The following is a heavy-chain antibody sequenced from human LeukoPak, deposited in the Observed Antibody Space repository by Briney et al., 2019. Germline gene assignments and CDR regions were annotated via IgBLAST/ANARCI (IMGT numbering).Heavy chain of an antibody. CDR3: ARTRLLSYFDY. CDR2: IWYDGSNK. J-gene: IGHJ4*02. CDR1: GFTFSSYG. Sequence: GGSLRLSCAASGFTFSSYGMHWVRQAPGKGLEWVAVIWYDGSNKYYADSVKGRFTISRDNSKNTLYLQMNSLRAEDTAVYYCARTRLLSYFDYWGQGTLVTVSS. D-gene: IGHD2/OR15-2a*01. V-gene: IGHV3-30*19.